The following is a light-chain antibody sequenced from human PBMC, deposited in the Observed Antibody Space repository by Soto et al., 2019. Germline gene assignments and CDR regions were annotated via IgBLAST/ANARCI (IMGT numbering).Light chain of an antibody. CDR2: GVT. J-gene: IGLJ1*01. CDR3: SSYTSGSSHYV. V-gene: IGLV2-14*01. CDR1: SSDVGAYYS. Sequence: QSVLTQPASVSGSPGQSITISGTGTSSDVGAYYSVSWYQHHPGKAPKLIIYGVTNRPSGVSNRFSGSKSGNTASLTISGLQAEDEADYHCSSYTSGSSHYVFGTGTKVTVL.